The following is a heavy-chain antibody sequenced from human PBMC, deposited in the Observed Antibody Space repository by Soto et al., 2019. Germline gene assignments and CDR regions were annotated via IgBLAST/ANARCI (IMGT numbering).Heavy chain of an antibody. D-gene: IGHD3-22*01. CDR3: ARGGDYDSSGYYYVTPKYAFDI. CDR2: IYYSGST. CDR1: GGSISSGGYY. Sequence: QVQLQESGPGLVKPSQTLSLTCTVSGGSISSGGYYWSWIRQHPGKGLEWIGYIYYSGSTYYNPSLKSRVTISVDTSKNQFSLKLSSVTAADTAVYYCARGGDYDSSGYYYVTPKYAFDIWGQGTMVTVSS. V-gene: IGHV4-31*03. J-gene: IGHJ3*02.